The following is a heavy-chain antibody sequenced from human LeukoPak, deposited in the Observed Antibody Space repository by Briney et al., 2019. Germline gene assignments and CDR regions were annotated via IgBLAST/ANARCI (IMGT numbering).Heavy chain of an antibody. D-gene: IGHD3-16*01. Sequence: PGGSLRLSCAASGFTVSSNYMSWVRQAPGKGLEWVSILYSGGSTYYANSVKGRFTISRDNSKNTLYLQMNSLRPEDTAVYYCARGGALDIWGQGIMVTVSS. CDR3: ARGGALDI. J-gene: IGHJ3*02. V-gene: IGHV3-66*02. CDR1: GFTVSSNY. CDR2: LYSGGST.